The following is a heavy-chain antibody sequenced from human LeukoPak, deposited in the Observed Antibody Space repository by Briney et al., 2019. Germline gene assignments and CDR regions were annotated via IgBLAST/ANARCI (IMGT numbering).Heavy chain of an antibody. Sequence: GGSLRLSCAASGLSIGDNSMHWVRQAPGKGLEWVSLISWDESTTYYSDSVKGRFTVSRDSSKNPLHLQMNSLRTEDTALYYCARGPNRWWVVSRNWGMDVWSQGTTVTVSS. V-gene: IGHV3-43*01. CDR2: ISWDESTT. CDR3: ARGPNRWWVVSRNWGMDV. J-gene: IGHJ6*02. D-gene: IGHD2-15*01. CDR1: GLSIGDNS.